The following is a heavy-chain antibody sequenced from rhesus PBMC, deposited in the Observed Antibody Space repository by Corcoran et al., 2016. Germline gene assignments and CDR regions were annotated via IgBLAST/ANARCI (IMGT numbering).Heavy chain of an antibody. D-gene: IGHD1-44*02. CDR3: TMRFGSGGSPR. V-gene: IGHV4-173*01. CDR2: VPPSVRT. J-gene: IGHJ4*01. Sequence: QVQLQASGPGLVKPSETLSLTCAVSGDSISNNYWTWIRQSPGKGLEWIGRVPPSVRTDYNTPRRGGVTVARDAFDNHFSLDLSSVTAADAAVSYCTMRFGSGGSPRWGQGVLCTVSS. CDR1: GDSISNNY.